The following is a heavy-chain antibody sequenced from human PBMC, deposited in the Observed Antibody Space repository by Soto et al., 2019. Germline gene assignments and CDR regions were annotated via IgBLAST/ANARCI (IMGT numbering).Heavy chain of an antibody. CDR2: IYYSGST. J-gene: IGHJ5*02. CDR1: GGSISSYY. V-gene: IGHV4-30-4*01. Sequence: PSETLSLTCTVSGGSISSYYWSWIRQPPGKGLEWIGYIYYSGSTSYNPSLKSRVTISVDTSKNQFSLKLSSVTAADTAVYYCARGPSYYNSARGWFDPWGQGTLVTVSS. D-gene: IGHD3-10*01. CDR3: ARGPSYYNSARGWFDP.